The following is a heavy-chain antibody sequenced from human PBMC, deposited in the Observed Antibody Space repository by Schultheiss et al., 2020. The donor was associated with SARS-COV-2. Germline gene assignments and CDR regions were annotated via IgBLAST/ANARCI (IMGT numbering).Heavy chain of an antibody. CDR1: GGSVRSGDYH. Sequence: SETLSLTCTVSGGSVRSGDYHWSWIRQTPGKGLEWIGYVYYSGSTNYNPSLKSRVTISVDTSKNQFSLKLSSVTAADTAVYYCARDRGTSSWFLTPLTTTQKYGMDVWGQGTTVTVSS. CDR3: ARDRGTSSWFLTPLTTTQKYGMDV. D-gene: IGHD6-13*01. J-gene: IGHJ6*02. V-gene: IGHV4-61*08. CDR2: VYYSGST.